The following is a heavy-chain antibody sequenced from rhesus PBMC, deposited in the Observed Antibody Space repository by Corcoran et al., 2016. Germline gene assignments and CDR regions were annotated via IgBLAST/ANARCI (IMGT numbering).Heavy chain of an antibody. CDR2: IWYDGSKK. V-gene: IGHV3-54*02. Sequence: EVQLVESGGGLVQPGGSLRLSCAASGFTFSSYGMHWVRQAPGKGLAWVAVIWYDGSKKYYADSVKDRFTISRDNSKNMLYLQMNNLRVEDMAVYYCVKDLRGGSGGVCYTSYGLDSWGQGVVVTVSS. D-gene: IGHD2-39*02. CDR3: VKDLRGGSGGVCYTSYGLDS. CDR1: GFTFSSYG. J-gene: IGHJ6*01.